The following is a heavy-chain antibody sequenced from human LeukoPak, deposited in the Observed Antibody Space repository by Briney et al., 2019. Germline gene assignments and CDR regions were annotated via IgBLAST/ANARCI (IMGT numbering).Heavy chain of an antibody. CDR3: AKDRGSGSYYLDAFDI. CDR1: GFTLSSYA. D-gene: IGHD3-10*01. CDR2: ISGSGGST. V-gene: IGHV3-23*01. Sequence: GGSLRLSCAASGFTLSSYAMSWVRQAPGKGLEWVSAISGSGGSTYYADSVKGRFTISRDNSKNTLYLQMNSLRAEDTAVYYCAKDRGSGSYYLDAFDIWGQGTMVTVSS. J-gene: IGHJ3*02.